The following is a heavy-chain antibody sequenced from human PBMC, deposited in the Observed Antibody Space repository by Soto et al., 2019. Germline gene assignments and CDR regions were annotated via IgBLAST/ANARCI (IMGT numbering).Heavy chain of an antibody. CDR2: IYPSDSDT. Sequence: PGESLKISCKGSGYTFTIYWIGWVRQMPGKGLEWMGFIYPSDSDTRYSPSFQGQVTISADKSISTAYLQWSSLKASDTAMYYCARPIGAFSTTDFTYWGQGTLVTGSS. J-gene: IGHJ4*02. V-gene: IGHV5-51*01. D-gene: IGHD3-22*01. CDR3: ARPIGAFSTTDFTY. CDR1: GYTFTIYW.